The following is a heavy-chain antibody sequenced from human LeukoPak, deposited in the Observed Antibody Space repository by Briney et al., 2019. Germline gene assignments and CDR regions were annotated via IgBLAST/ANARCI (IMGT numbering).Heavy chain of an antibody. Sequence: SETLSLTCTVSGGPISGYYWTWIRQPPGKGLEWIGYISYSGSTNYNPSLKSRVTISVDTSTNQFSLKLSSVTAADTAVYYCARESSGWYLDYWGQGTLVTLSS. CDR1: GGPISGYY. J-gene: IGHJ4*02. CDR3: ARESSGWYLDY. D-gene: IGHD6-19*01. V-gene: IGHV4-59*01. CDR2: ISYSGST.